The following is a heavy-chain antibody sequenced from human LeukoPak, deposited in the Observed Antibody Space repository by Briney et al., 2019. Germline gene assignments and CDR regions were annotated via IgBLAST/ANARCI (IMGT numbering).Heavy chain of an antibody. V-gene: IGHV1-18*01. J-gene: IGHJ6*03. Sequence: ASVKVSCKASGYTFTSYGISWVRQAPGQGLEWMGWISAYNGNTNYAQKFQGRVTITRNTSISTAYMELSSLRSEDTAVYYCARGLTYYYDSSGYSYYYYYMDVWGKGTTVTVSS. CDR3: ARGLTYYYDSSGYSYYYYYMDV. CDR2: ISAYNGNT. CDR1: GYTFTSYG. D-gene: IGHD3-22*01.